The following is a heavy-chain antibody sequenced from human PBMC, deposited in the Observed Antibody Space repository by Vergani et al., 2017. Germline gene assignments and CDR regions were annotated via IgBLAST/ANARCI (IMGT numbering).Heavy chain of an antibody. CDR3: ARSSSSWPDY. D-gene: IGHD6-13*01. CDR2: IYYSGST. Sequence: QLQLQESGPGLVKPSETLSLTCTVSGGSISSSSYYWGWIRQPPGKGLEWIGGIYYSGSTYYNPSLKSRVTISVDTPKNQFSLKLNSVTAADTAVYYCARSSSSWPDYWGQGTLVTVSS. V-gene: IGHV4-39*01. CDR1: GGSISSSSYY. J-gene: IGHJ4*02.